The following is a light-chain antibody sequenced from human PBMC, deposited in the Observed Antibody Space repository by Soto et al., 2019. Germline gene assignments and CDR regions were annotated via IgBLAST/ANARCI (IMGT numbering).Light chain of an antibody. J-gene: IGLJ1*01. CDR3: SSYTTSITHV. V-gene: IGLV2-14*03. CDR2: DVS. CDR1: SSDVGAFDY. Sequence: QSVLTQPASVFGSPGQSITISCTGSSSDVGAFDYVCWHQQHPGKAPKLLIFDVSSRPSGVSSRFSASKSGNTASLTISGLQAEDEADYYCSSYTTSITHVFGTGTKVTVL.